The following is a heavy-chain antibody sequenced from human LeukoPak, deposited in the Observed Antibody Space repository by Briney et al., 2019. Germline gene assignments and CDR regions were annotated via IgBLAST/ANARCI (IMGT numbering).Heavy chain of an antibody. D-gene: IGHD3-10*01. CDR2: IRSSCSTI. Sequence: PGGSLRLSCAASGFTFSSYEMNWVRQASGKGLECVSYIRSSCSTICYADSVKDRFTIYRDNSNNLLYLQVISLRAEETAVYYCAEKGVYYYGSGSYYNDALDIWGQGTMVTVSS. J-gene: IGHJ3*02. V-gene: IGHV3-48*03. CDR3: AEKGVYYYGSGSYYNDALDI. CDR1: GFTFSSYE.